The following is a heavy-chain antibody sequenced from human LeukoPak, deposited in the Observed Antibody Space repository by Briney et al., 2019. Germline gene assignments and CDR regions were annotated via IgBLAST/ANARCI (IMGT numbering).Heavy chain of an antibody. D-gene: IGHD6-13*01. CDR1: GFSFGDFA. J-gene: IGHJ4*02. CDR3: ARVSGYSSSWPFDC. V-gene: IGHV3-23*01. CDR2: ISGSRGSS. Sequence: GGSLRLSCAASGFSFGDFAMTWVRQAPGKGLEWLSTISGSRGSSFYADSVKGRFTISRDNSINTLYLQMNSLRAEDTAVFYCARVSGYSSSWPFDCWGQVTPVTVSS.